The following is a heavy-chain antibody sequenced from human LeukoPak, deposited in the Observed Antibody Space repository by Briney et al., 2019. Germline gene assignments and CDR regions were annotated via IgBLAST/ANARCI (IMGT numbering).Heavy chain of an antibody. Sequence: GGSLRLSCAASGFTFDNYAMNWVRQAPGKGLEWVSYIRGGGGVTHYSDSVKDRFTISRDNSKNTLYLQMNSLRAEDTAIYYCAKCSASYYNDAFHIWDRGTMVTVSS. CDR1: GFTFDNYA. CDR3: AKCSASYYNDAFHI. D-gene: IGHD3-10*01. J-gene: IGHJ3*02. V-gene: IGHV3-23*01. CDR2: IRGGGGVT.